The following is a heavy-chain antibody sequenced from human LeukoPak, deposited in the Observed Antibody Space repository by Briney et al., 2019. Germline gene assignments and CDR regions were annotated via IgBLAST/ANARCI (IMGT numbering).Heavy chain of an antibody. CDR1: GGTFSSYA. J-gene: IGHJ4*02. CDR2: IIPIFGTA. D-gene: IGHD4-17*01. CDR3: ARGPTTVTRAFDY. V-gene: IGHV1-69*06. Sequence: ASVKVSCKASGGTFSSYAISWVRQAPGQGLEWMGGIIPIFGTANYAQKFQGRVTITADKSTSTAYMELSSLRSEDTAVYHCARGPTTVTRAFDYWGQGTLVTVSS.